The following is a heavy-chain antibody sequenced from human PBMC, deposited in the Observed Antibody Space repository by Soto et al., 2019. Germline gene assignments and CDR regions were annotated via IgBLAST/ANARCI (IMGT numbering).Heavy chain of an antibody. V-gene: IGHV3-30-3*01. D-gene: IGHD2-8*01. Sequence: QRLSCAASGFSFSRYAMHWVRQAPGEGLEWVAVISRDGSSKYYGDSVKGRFTVSRDNSNNTLFLSMTSLRPDDTGVFYCARSRNGAVADSINFWGQGTLVTVSS. J-gene: IGHJ4*02. CDR1: GFSFSRYA. CDR2: ISRDGSSK. CDR3: ARSRNGAVADSINF.